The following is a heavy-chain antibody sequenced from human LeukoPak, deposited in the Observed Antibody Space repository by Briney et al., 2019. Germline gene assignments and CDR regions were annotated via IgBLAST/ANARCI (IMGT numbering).Heavy chain of an antibody. CDR1: GGSFSGYY. V-gene: IGHV4-34*01. Sequence: SETLSLTCAVYGGSFSGYYWSWIRQPPGKGLEWIGEINHSGSTNYNPSLKSRVTISVDASKNQFSLKLSSVTAADTAVYYCARGYSGYDPFDYWGQGTLVTVSS. CDR3: ARGYSGYDPFDY. CDR2: INHSGST. D-gene: IGHD5-12*01. J-gene: IGHJ4*02.